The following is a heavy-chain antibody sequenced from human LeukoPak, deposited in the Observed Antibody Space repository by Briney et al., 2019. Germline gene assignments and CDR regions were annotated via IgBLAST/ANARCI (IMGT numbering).Heavy chain of an antibody. Sequence: GGSLRLSCAASEFTFSSYSMNWVRQAPGKGLEWVSSISSSSNIYYADSVKGRFAVSRDNAKNEMYLQMNSLRAEDTAVYYCAKDIAAAGQYNWFDPWGQGTLVTVSS. D-gene: IGHD6-13*01. CDR3: AKDIAAAGQYNWFDP. J-gene: IGHJ5*02. CDR2: ISSSSNI. V-gene: IGHV3-21*01. CDR1: EFTFSSYS.